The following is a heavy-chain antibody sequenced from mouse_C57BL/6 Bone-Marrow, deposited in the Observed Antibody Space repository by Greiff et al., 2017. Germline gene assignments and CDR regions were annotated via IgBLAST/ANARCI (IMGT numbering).Heavy chain of an antibody. D-gene: IGHD6-2*01. CDR3: ARRVSVCDYFDV. CDR2: INPNNGGT. J-gene: IGHJ1*03. CDR1: GYTFTDYN. V-gene: IGHV1-18*01. Sequence: VQLQQSGPELVKPGASVKIPCKASGYTFTDYNMDWVKQSHGKSLEWIGDINPNNGGTIYNQKFKGKATLTVDKSSSTADMELRSLTSEDTAVDYCARRVSVCDYFDVWGTGTTVTVSA.